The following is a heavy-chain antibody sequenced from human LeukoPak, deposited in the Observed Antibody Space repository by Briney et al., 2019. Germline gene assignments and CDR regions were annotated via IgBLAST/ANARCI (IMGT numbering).Heavy chain of an antibody. Sequence: GGSLRLSCAASGFTFSSYEMNWVRQAPGKGLEWVSYISSSGSTIYYADSVKGRFTVSRDNAKNSLYLQMNSLRAEDTAVYYCARDPYYGDYVVWGQGTLVTVSS. V-gene: IGHV3-48*03. CDR3: ARDPYYGDYVV. CDR2: ISSSGSTI. CDR1: GFTFSSYE. D-gene: IGHD4-17*01. J-gene: IGHJ4*02.